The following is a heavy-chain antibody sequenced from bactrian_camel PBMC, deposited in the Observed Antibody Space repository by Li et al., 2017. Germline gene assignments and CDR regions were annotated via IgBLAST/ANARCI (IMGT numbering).Heavy chain of an antibody. Sequence: HVQLVESGGGSAQPGGSLRLSCVASVFPHSTKCMGWFRQAPGQEREGVGFIYTVGDNAYYNESVEGRFTISQDKAKNTVYLRMNKLMPEDSAMYYCAVDESQYVEYVGPKCRGISGQGTQVTVS. J-gene: IGHJ4*01. D-gene: IGHD3*01. V-gene: IGHV3S1*01. CDR2: IYTVGDNA. CDR1: VFPHSTKC.